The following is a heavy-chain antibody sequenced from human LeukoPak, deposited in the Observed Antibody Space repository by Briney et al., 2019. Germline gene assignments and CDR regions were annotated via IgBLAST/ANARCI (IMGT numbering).Heavy chain of an antibody. V-gene: IGHV4-59*01. J-gene: IGHJ3*02. CDR2: IYYTESTNYNPSSGST. D-gene: IGHD3-9*01. CDR1: GGSISTYY. Sequence: SETLSLTCTLFGGSISTYYWSWIRQPPGKGLEWIGYIYYTESTNYNPSSGSTNYNPSLKSRITISADTSKNQFSLKLSSVTAADTAVYYCVQGRDWLRNDAFDIWGQGTMVTVSS. CDR3: VQGRDWLRNDAFDI.